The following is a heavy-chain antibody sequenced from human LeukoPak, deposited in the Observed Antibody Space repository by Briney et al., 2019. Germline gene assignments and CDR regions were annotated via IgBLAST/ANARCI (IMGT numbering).Heavy chain of an antibody. J-gene: IGHJ5*01. Sequence: ASVKVSCKASGGTFSSYAISWVRQAPGQGLEWMGRIIPIFGIANYAQKFQGRVTITADKSTSTAYMELSSLRSEDTAVYYCARFGYGSGSPRFEFDSWGQGTLVTVSS. D-gene: IGHD3-10*01. CDR1: GGTFSSYA. V-gene: IGHV1-69*04. CDR2: IIPIFGIA. CDR3: ARFGYGSGSPRFEFDS.